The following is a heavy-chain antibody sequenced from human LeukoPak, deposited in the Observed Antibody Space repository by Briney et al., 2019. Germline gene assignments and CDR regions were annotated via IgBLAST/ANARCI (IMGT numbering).Heavy chain of an antibody. V-gene: IGHV3-30*02. CDR1: GFSFRAYA. Sequence: GGSLRLSCAASGFSFRAYAMRWVRQAPGKGLEWVSFLRYDGGNKYYADSVKGRFTISRDNSNTTLSLHMNSLRAEDTAVYSCAKDLSDSSNYVDAFDIWGQGTMVTVSS. CDR3: AKDLSDSSNYVDAFDI. CDR2: LRYDGGNK. J-gene: IGHJ3*02. D-gene: IGHD4-11*01.